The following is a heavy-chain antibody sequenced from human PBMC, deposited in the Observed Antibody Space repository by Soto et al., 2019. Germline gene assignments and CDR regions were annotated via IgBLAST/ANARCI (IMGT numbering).Heavy chain of an antibody. J-gene: IGHJ5*02. CDR1: GGSISSSSYY. V-gene: IGHV4-39*01. CDR3: ASAVRIGGWFDP. Sequence: SETLSLTCTVSGGSISSSSYYWGWIRQPPGKGLEWIGSIYYSGSTYYNPSLKSRVTISVDTSKNQFSLKLSSVTAADTAVYYCASAVRIGGWFDPWGQGTLVTVSS. CDR2: IYYSGST. D-gene: IGHD3-10*01.